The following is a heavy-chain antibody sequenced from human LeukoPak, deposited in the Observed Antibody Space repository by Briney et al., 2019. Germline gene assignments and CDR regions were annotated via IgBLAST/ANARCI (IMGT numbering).Heavy chain of an antibody. Sequence: SETLSLTCTVSGGSISSSSYYWGWIRQPPGKGLEWIGSIYYSGSTYYNPSLKSRVTISVDMSKNQFSLKLSSVTAADTAVYYCARDEFKHCGGDCYLGSWGQGTLVTVSS. CDR2: IYYSGST. D-gene: IGHD2-21*02. CDR3: ARDEFKHCGGDCYLGS. V-gene: IGHV4-39*07. CDR1: GGSISSSSYY. J-gene: IGHJ5*02.